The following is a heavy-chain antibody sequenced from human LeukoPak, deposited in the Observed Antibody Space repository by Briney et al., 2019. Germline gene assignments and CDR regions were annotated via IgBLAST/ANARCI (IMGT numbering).Heavy chain of an antibody. J-gene: IGHJ4*02. Sequence: PSETLSLTCTVSGGSISHYYWNWLRQPPGKGLEWIGYIYYSGSIHYNPSLKSRVTISVDTSKNQFSLNLSSVTAAVTAVYYCARHGGVGGYCSGGSCRFDSWGQGTLITVSS. CDR3: ARHGGVGGYCSGGSCRFDS. CDR2: IYYSGSI. D-gene: IGHD2-15*01. V-gene: IGHV4-59*08. CDR1: GGSISHYY.